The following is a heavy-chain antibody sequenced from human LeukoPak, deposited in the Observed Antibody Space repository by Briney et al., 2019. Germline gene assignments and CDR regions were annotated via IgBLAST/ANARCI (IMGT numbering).Heavy chain of an antibody. D-gene: IGHD2-15*01. V-gene: IGHV1-18*01. J-gene: IGHJ4*02. Sequence: ASVKVSCKASGYTFTSYGISWVRQAPGQGLEWMGWISAYNGNTSYAQKFQGRVTMTRDTSTSTVYMELSSLRSEDTAVYYCARGYCSGGSCYPAGYFDYWGQGTLVTVSS. CDR2: ISAYNGNT. CDR1: GYTFTSYG. CDR3: ARGYCSGGSCYPAGYFDY.